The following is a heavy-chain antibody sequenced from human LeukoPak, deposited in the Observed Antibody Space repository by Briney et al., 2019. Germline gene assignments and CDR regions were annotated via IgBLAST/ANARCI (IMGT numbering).Heavy chain of an antibody. CDR2: ISGSGGNT. CDR1: GFNFSSYA. D-gene: IGHD4-23*01. CDR3: AKLLNYGGNSDYFDY. V-gene: IGHV3-23*01. J-gene: IGHJ4*02. Sequence: GGSLRLSCAASGFNFSSYAMSWVRQAPGKGLEWVSGISGSGGNTYYADSVKGRFTISSDNSKNTLFLQMNSLRAEDTAVYYCAKLLNYGGNSDYFDYWGQGTQVTVSS.